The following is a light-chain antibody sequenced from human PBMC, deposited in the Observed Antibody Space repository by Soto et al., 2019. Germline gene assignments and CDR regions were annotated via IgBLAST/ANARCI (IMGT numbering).Light chain of an antibody. J-gene: IGKJ1*01. CDR1: QSISSW. CDR3: QQYSSYSWT. CDR2: KAS. V-gene: IGKV1-5*03. Sequence: DIQMTQSPSTLSASVGDRVTITCRASQSISSWLAWYQQKPGKAPKLLIYKASSLQSGVPPRFSGSGSGTEFTRSISSLQPDDFATYYCQQYSSYSWTFGLGPKVEIK.